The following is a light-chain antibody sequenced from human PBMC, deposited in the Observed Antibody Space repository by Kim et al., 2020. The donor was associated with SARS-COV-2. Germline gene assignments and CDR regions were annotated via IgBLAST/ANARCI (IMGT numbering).Light chain of an antibody. CDR1: QSVSSSY. CDR3: QQYGSSPKT. Sequence: EIVLTQSPATLSLSPGERATLSCWASQSVSSSYLAWYQQKPGLAPRLLIYDASSRATGIPDRFSGSGSGTDFTLTISRLEPEDFAVYYCQQYGSSPKTFGPGTKVDIK. CDR2: DAS. J-gene: IGKJ3*01. V-gene: IGKV3D-20*01.